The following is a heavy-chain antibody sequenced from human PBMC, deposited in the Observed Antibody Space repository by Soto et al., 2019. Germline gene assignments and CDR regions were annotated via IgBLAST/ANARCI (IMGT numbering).Heavy chain of an antibody. D-gene: IGHD1-20*01. CDR1: GFNVGAFA. CDR2: ISVSGAFI. CDR3: TRETVAGITGLDY. V-gene: IGHV3-23*01. J-gene: IGHJ4*02. Sequence: PGGSLRLSCAASGFNVGAFAVNWVRQAPGKGLEWVSGISVSGAFIYYADSVRGRFSISRDASENILYLQMNSLRVDDTALYYCTRETVAGITGLDYWGPGTLVTVSS.